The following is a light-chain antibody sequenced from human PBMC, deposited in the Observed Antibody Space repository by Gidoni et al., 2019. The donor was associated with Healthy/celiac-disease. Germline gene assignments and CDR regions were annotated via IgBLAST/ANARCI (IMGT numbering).Light chain of an antibody. CDR3: QSYDSSLSGSHVV. CDR2: GNS. J-gene: IGLJ2*01. CDR1: SSNIGAGYD. V-gene: IGLV1-40*01. Sequence: QSVLTQPPSVSGAPGQRVTISCTGSSSNIGAGYDVHWYQQLPGTAPKLLISGNSNRPSGVPDRFSGSKPGTSASLAITGLQAEDEADYYCQSYDSSLSGSHVVFGGGTKLTVL.